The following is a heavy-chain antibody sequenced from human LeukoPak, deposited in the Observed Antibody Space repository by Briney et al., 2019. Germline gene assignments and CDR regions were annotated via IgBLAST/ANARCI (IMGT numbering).Heavy chain of an antibody. D-gene: IGHD6-13*01. CDR2: ISYDGSNN. CDR3: AKGYSSSWYYRYFDY. V-gene: IGHV3-30*18. Sequence: GGSLRLSCAASGFTFSSYGMHWVRQAPGKGLEWVAVISYDGSNNYYADSVKGRFTISRDNSKNTLYLQMNSLRAEDTAVYYCAKGYSSSWYYRYFDYWGQGTLVTVSS. CDR1: GFTFSSYG. J-gene: IGHJ4*02.